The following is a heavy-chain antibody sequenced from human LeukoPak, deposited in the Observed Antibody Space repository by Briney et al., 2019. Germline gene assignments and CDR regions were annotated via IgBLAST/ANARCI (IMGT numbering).Heavy chain of an antibody. V-gene: IGHV1-46*01. CDR1: GYTFTSYY. Sequence: ASVKVSCKASGYTFTSYYMHWVRQAPGQGLEWMGIINPSGGSTSYAQKFQGRVTMTTDTSTSTAYMELRSLRSDDTAVYYCATTVTNLYYYYGMDVWGQGTTVTVSS. J-gene: IGHJ6*02. CDR2: INPSGGST. D-gene: IGHD4-17*01. CDR3: ATTVTNLYYYYGMDV.